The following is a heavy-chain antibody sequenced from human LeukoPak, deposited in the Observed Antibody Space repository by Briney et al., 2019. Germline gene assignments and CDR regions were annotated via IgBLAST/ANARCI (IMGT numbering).Heavy chain of an antibody. D-gene: IGHD2-2*01. J-gene: IGHJ4*02. CDR3: ATLSVVVPAAMRGGFDY. CDR2: IIPIFGTA. Sequence: SVKVSCKASGGTFSSYAISWVRQAPGQGLEWMGGIIPIFGTANYAQKFQGRVTITTDESTSTAYMELSSLRSEDTAVYYCATLSVVVPAAMRGGFDYWGQGTLVTVSS. CDR1: GGTFSSYA. V-gene: IGHV1-69*05.